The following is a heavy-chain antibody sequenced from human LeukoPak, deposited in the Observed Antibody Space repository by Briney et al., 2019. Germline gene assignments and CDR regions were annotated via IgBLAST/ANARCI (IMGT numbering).Heavy chain of an antibody. CDR1: GFTFSSYA. J-gene: IGHJ4*02. V-gene: IGHV3-30-3*01. D-gene: IGHD2-2*01. CDR2: ISYDGSNK. Sequence: PGGSLRLSCAASGFTFSSYAMHWVRQAPGKGLERVAVISYDGSNKYYADSVKGRFTISRDNSKNTLYLQMDSLRAEDTAVYYCASSTGGDIVVVPAALGAYYFDYWGQGTLVTVSS. CDR3: ASSTGGDIVVVPAALGAYYFDY.